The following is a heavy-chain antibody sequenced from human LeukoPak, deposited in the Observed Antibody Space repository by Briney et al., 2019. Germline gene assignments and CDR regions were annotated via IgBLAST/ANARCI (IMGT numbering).Heavy chain of an antibody. CDR2: IYYSGTT. CDR3: ARVRDGSSFSAFDM. J-gene: IGHJ3*02. CDR1: GGSITSYY. Sequence: SETLSLTCTVSGGSITSYYWSWIRQPPGKGLEWIGCIYYSGTTDYNPSLKSRVTISVDTSKNQFSLKLSSVTAADTAVYYCARVRDGSSFSAFDMWGQGTMVTVSS. V-gene: IGHV4-59*01. D-gene: IGHD1-26*01.